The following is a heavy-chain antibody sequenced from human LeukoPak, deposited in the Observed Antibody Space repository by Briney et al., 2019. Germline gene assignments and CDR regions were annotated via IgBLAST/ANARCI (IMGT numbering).Heavy chain of an antibody. V-gene: IGHV3-48*01. J-gene: IGHJ5*02. CDR3: ARYILRGLELYGFDP. Sequence: PGGSLRLSCAASGFTFSTYTMNWVRQAPGKGLEWVSHISSSSTAIYYADSVKGRFTISRDNAKNSLYLQMNSLRAEDTAVYYCARYILRGLELYGFDPWGQGTLVTVSS. D-gene: IGHD1-7*01. CDR2: ISSSSTAI. CDR1: GFTFSTYT.